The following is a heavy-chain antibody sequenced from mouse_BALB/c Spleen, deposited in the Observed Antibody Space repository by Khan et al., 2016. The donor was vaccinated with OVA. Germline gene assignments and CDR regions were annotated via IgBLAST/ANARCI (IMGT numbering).Heavy chain of an antibody. V-gene: IGHV3-2*02. Sequence: EVQLQESGPGLVKPSQSLSLTCTVTGYSITSDYAWNWIRQFPGNKLEWMGYISYSGCSSYHPSLKSRISITRDTSKNQFFLQLNSMTTEETATYYWARGRTYWGQGTSVTVSS. J-gene: IGHJ4*01. CDR1: GYSITSDYA. CDR3: ARGRTY. CDR2: ISYSGCS.